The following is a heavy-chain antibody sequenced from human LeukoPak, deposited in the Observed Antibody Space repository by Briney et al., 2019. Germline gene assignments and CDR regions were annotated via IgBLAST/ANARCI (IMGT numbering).Heavy chain of an antibody. CDR1: GGSFSGYY. D-gene: IGHD1-14*01. J-gene: IGHJ4*02. CDR3: ARGEPVGY. CDR2: INHSGST. V-gene: IGHV4-34*01. Sequence: SETLSLTCAVYGGSFSGYYWSWIRQPPGKGLEWIGEINHSGSTNYNPSLKSRVTISVDTSKNQFSLKLSSVTAADTAVYYCARGEPVGYWGQGTLVTVSS.